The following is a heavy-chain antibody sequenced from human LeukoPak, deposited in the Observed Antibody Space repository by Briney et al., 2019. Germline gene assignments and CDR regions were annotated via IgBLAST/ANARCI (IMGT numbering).Heavy chain of an antibody. J-gene: IGHJ4*02. CDR2: IRSKAYGGTT. Sequence: PGRSLRLSCTASGFTFGDYAMSWFRQAPGKGLEWVGFIRSKAYGGTTEYAASVKGRFTISRDDSKSIAYLQMNSLKTEDTAVYYCTRDEAGWLYGEYVPFDYWGQGTLVTVSS. CDR3: TRDEAGWLYGEYVPFDY. V-gene: IGHV3-49*03. D-gene: IGHD4-17*01. CDR1: GFTFGDYA.